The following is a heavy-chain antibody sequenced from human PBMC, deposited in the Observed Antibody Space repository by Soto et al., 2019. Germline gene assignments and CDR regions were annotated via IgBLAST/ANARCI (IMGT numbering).Heavy chain of an antibody. J-gene: IGHJ5*02. CDR1: GACMTRGWCP. Sequence: TLALTCAVSGACMTRGWCPWSWIRQPPGKGLEWIGCIVYRGNTYYNPSLKSRLTISLDTSKSQFSLKLSSVSAADTAVYYCASFGVSSKNWFDPWGLGTLVTVSS. V-gene: IGHV4-30-2*05. CDR2: IVYRGNT. CDR3: ASFGVSSKNWFDP. D-gene: IGHD3-10*01.